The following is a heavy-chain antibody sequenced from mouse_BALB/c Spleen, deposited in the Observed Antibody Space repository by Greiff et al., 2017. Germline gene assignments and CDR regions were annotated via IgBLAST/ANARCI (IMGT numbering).Heavy chain of an antibody. CDR2: IITYYGDA. D-gene: IGHD1-1*01. CDR3: ARRGVLREYGMDY. J-gene: IGHJ4*01. CDR1: GYSFTDYA. V-gene: IGHV1S137*01. Sequence: VQLQQSGAELVRPGLSLTLSCNGSGYSFTDYAMYCVKQRHAKSLVWIGVIITYYGDASYNQTFKGQATMTLDKSTSTAYMELARLTTEDTAIYYCARRGVLREYGMDYWGQGTSVTVSA.